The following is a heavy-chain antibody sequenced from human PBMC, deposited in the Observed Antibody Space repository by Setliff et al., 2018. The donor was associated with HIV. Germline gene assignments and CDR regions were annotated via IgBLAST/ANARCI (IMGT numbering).Heavy chain of an antibody. D-gene: IGHD2-2*01. J-gene: IGHJ5*02. Sequence: GASVKVSCKASNYTLINYGVSWVRQAPGQGLEWMGWIGSYSGYTIYAQKFQDRLTMTTDTSTTTASMELRSLRSDDTAVYYCVGGHCNSDKCWYTWFDPWGQGTLVTVSS. CDR2: IGSYSGYT. CDR1: NYTLINYG. V-gene: IGHV1-18*01. CDR3: VGGHCNSDKCWYTWFDP.